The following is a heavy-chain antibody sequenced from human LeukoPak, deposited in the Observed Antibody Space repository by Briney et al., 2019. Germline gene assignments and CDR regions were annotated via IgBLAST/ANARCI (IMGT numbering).Heavy chain of an antibody. CDR1: GFTVSSNY. V-gene: IGHV3-53*04. CDR3: ASSKIVGATIFDY. CDR2: IYSGGST. Sequence: GGTLRLSCAASGFTVSSNYMSWVRQAPGKGLEWVSVIYSGGSTYYADSVKGRFTISRHNSKNTLYLQMNSLRAEDTAVYYCASSKIVGATIFDYWGQGTLVTVSS. D-gene: IGHD1-26*01. J-gene: IGHJ4*02.